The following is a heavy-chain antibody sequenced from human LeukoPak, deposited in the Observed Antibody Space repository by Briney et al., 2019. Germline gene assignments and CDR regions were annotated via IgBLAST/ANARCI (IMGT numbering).Heavy chain of an antibody. CDR1: GFTFSSCS. CDR3: AKLKGVDYDFWSGLIGY. J-gene: IGHJ4*02. Sequence: QPGGSLRLSCVVSGFTFSSCSMSWVRQAPGKGLEWVSGISGSGGSTYYADSVKGRFTISRDNSKNTLYLQMNSLRAEDTAVYYCAKLKGVDYDFWSGLIGYWGQGTLVTVSS. D-gene: IGHD3-3*01. V-gene: IGHV3-23*01. CDR2: ISGSGGST.